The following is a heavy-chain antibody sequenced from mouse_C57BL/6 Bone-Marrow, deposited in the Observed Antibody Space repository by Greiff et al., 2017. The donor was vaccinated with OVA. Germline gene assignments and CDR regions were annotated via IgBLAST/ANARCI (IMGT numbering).Heavy chain of an antibody. CDR3: TTLGAFYAMDY. V-gene: IGHV1-15*01. J-gene: IGHJ4*01. CDR2: IDPETGGT. CDR1: GYTFTDYE. D-gene: IGHD4-1*01. Sequence: VQLQQSGAELVRPGASVTLSCKASGYTFTDYEMHWVKQTPVHGLEWIGAIDPETGGTAYNQKFKGKATITADTSSNTAYLQLSSLTSEDTAVYYCTTLGAFYAMDYWGQGTSVTVSS.